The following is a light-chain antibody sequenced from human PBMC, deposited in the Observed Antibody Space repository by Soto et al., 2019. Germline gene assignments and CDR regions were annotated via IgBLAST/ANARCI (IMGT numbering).Light chain of an antibody. V-gene: IGLV1-47*01. CDR2: GND. Sequence: QSVLTQPPSASGTPGQRVTISCSGSSSNIGRNSVSWYLQVPGTAPKLLIYGNDHRPSGVPDRFSGSKSGTSASLAISGLRSEDEADYFCATWGSSLSVAFGGGTKLTVL. CDR1: SSNIGRNS. CDR3: ATWGSSLSVA. J-gene: IGLJ2*01.